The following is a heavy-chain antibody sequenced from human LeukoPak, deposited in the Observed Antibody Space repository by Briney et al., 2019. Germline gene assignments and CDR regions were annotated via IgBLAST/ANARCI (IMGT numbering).Heavy chain of an antibody. CDR2: IYSGGST. CDR1: VFTASSNY. CDR3: ARGRKGNAFDI. V-gene: IGHV3-66*01. Sequence: PGGSLRLSCAASVFTASSNYMSSVRQAPGKGLEWVSFIYSGGSTYYADSVKGRFTISRDNSKNTLYLQMNSLRAEDTAVYYCARGRKGNAFDIWGQGTMVTVSS. J-gene: IGHJ3*02. D-gene: IGHD1-14*01.